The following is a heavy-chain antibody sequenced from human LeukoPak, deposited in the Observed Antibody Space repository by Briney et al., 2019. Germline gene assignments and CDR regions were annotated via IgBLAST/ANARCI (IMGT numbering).Heavy chain of an antibody. CDR3: ARVLEDTAMDNWFDP. V-gene: IGHV1-69*02. J-gene: IGHJ5*02. Sequence: SVKVSCKASGGTFSSYTISWVRQAPGQGLEWMGRIIPILGIANYAQKFQGRVTITADESTSTAYMELSSLRSEDTAVYYCARVLEDTAMDNWFDPWGQGTLVTVSS. CDR2: IIPILGIA. CDR1: GGTFSSYT. D-gene: IGHD5-18*01.